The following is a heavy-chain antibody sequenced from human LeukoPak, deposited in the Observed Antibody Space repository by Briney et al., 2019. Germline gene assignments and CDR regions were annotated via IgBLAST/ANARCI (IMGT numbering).Heavy chain of an antibody. CDR3: ARDHRQVNNWFDP. CDR1: GYTFATYG. Sequence: GASGKVSFTASGYTFATYGIAWVRQAHGQGLEWMGWISAYNANTNYAQKFQGRVTMTTDTSTSTAYMELRGLRSDDTAVYYCARDHRQVNNWFDPWGQGTLVTVSS. CDR2: ISAYNANT. J-gene: IGHJ5*02. V-gene: IGHV1-18*01.